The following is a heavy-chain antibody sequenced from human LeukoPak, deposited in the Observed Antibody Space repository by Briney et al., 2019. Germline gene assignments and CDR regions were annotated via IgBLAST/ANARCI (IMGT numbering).Heavy chain of an antibody. V-gene: IGHV3-20*04. D-gene: IGHD3-10*01. CDR3: AKDIYTSGSYGYMDV. CDR2: INWNGGST. Sequence: GGSLRLSCAASGFTFDDYGMSWVRQAPGKGLEWVSGINWNGGSTGYADSVKGRFTISRDNAKNSLYLQMNSLRAEDTALYYCAKDIYTSGSYGYMDVWGKGTTVTISS. J-gene: IGHJ6*03. CDR1: GFTFDDYG.